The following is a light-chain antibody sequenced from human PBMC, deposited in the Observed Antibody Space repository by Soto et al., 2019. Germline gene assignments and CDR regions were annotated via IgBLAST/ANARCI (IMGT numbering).Light chain of an antibody. Sequence: SYELTQPPSVSVAPGKTASISCGGNNIGSKGVHWYQQKPGQAAVLVIYSDTDLPPVIPERFSGSNSANLATLTISRVEAGDAADYYCQVWDSGSAHVVFCGGTKLTVL. CDR1: NIGSKG. J-gene: IGLJ2*01. CDR3: QVWDSGSAHVV. CDR2: SDT. V-gene: IGLV3-21*04.